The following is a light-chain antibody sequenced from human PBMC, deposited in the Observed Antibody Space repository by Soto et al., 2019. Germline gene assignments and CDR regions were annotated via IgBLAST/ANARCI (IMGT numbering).Light chain of an antibody. Sequence: IVLTQSQGTLSLSPGERATLSCRAIQSVSSSYLAWYQQKPGQAPRLLIYGASSRATGIPDRFSGSGSGTDFTLTISRLEPEDFAVYYCQHYGSLVLTFGGGTKVEIK. CDR3: QHYGSLVLT. V-gene: IGKV3-20*01. CDR2: GAS. J-gene: IGKJ4*01. CDR1: QSVSSSY.